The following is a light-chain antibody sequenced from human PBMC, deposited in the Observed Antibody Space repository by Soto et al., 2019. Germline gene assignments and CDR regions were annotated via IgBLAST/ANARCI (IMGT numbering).Light chain of an antibody. Sequence: ETVLTQSPGTLSLSPGERATISCRASHSVSSGYLAWYQQKPGHAPRLLIYGASSRATGVPDRFSGSGSGTDFTLTISRLEPEDFAVYYCQQYGSSPLFTFGPGTKVDIK. CDR2: GAS. V-gene: IGKV3-20*01. CDR3: QQYGSSPLFT. J-gene: IGKJ3*01. CDR1: HSVSSGY.